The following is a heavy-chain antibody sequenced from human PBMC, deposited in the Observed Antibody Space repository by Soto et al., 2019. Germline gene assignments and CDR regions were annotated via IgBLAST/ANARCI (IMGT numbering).Heavy chain of an antibody. Sequence: GGSLRLSCAASGFTFSSYGMHWVRQAPGKGLEWVAVIWYDGSNKYYADSVKGRFTISRDNSKNTLYLQMNSLRAEDTAVYYCARGVDDFWSGYLNDYYYYGMDVWGQGTTVTVSS. D-gene: IGHD3-3*01. CDR3: ARGVDDFWSGYLNDYYYYGMDV. V-gene: IGHV3-33*01. CDR1: GFTFSSYG. CDR2: IWYDGSNK. J-gene: IGHJ6*02.